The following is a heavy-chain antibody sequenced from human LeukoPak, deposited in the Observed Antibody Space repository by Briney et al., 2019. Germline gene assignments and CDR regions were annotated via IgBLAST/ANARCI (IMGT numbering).Heavy chain of an antibody. Sequence: SQTLSLTCTVSGGSMNNYYWSWIRKPPGKGLEWIGYVYTSGSTLYNPSLNSRVTISIDTSRNHFSLRLTSVTAADTAVFYCARTTTGGYYYYYYMDVWGKGATVTVSS. CDR2: VYTSGST. J-gene: IGHJ6*03. V-gene: IGHV4-4*09. CDR1: GGSMNNYY. D-gene: IGHD1-26*01. CDR3: ARTTTGGYYYYYYMDV.